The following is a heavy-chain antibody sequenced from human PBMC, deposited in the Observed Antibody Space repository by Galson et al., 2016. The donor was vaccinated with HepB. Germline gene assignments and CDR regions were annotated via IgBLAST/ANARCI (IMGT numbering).Heavy chain of an antibody. J-gene: IGHJ5*02. V-gene: IGHV3-30*02. CDR3: ASGCIASSGPSGPADWFDP. CDR2: IWYDGNNK. CDR1: GFTFSNYV. D-gene: IGHD6-13*01. Sequence: SLRLSCAASGFTFSNYVMHWVRQAPGKGLEWVAFIWYDGNNKDHADSVKGRFTISRDNSKNTLYMQMNSLRPEDTAVYYCASGCIASSGPSGPADWFDPWGQGTLVTVSS.